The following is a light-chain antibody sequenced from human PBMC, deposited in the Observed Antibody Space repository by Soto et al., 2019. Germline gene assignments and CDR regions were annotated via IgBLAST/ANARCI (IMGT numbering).Light chain of an antibody. CDR2: DSS. Sequence: QSVLTQPPSVSGAPGQRVSISCTGSSSNIGAGYDVHWYQQLPGAAPKLLFSDSSNRPSGVPDRFSASKSGTSASLAITGLQAEDEADYYCKSYDSSLGTYVVFGGGTKLTVL. CDR1: SSNIGAGYD. CDR3: KSYDSSLGTYVV. V-gene: IGLV1-40*01. J-gene: IGLJ2*01.